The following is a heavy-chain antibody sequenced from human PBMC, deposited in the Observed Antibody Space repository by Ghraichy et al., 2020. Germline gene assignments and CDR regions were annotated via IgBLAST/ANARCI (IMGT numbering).Heavy chain of an antibody. CDR2: IYHSGST. D-gene: IGHD6-19*01. V-gene: IGHV4-4*02. CDR3: ARVVRTAGYSSGWYYFDY. CDR1: GGSISSSNW. J-gene: IGHJ4*02. Sequence: SETLSLTCAVSGGSISSSNWWSWVRQPPGKGLEWIGEIYHSGSTNYNPSLKSRVTISVDKSKNQFSLKLSSVTAADTAVYYCARVVRTAGYSSGWYYFDYWGQGTLVTVSS.